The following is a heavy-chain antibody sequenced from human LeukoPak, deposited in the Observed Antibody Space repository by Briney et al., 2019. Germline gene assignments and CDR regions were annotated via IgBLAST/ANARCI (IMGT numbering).Heavy chain of an antibody. CDR3: ARQGRGYMVRGVLFGWFDP. V-gene: IGHV4-39*07. D-gene: IGHD3-10*01. Sequence: PSETLCLTCTVSGGSVSSSNYFWGWIRQPPGKGLEWIGSIFYSGTTYYNPSLKSRVTMSVDPSKNQFSLKPSSVTAADTAVYYCARQGRGYMVRGVLFGWFDPWGQGTLVTVSS. CDR1: GGSVSSSNYF. J-gene: IGHJ5*02. CDR2: IFYSGTT.